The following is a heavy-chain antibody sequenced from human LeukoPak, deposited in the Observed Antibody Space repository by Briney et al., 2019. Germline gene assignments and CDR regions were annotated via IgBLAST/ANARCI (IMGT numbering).Heavy chain of an antibody. CDR2: INSDGSST. J-gene: IGHJ6*02. Sequence: PGGSLRLSCAASGFTFSSYWMHWVRQTPGKGLVWVLRINSDGSSTSYADSVKGRFTISRDNAKNTLYVQMNSLRAEDTAVYYCARGAYGMNVWGQGTTVTVSS. CDR3: ARGAYGMNV. V-gene: IGHV3-74*01. CDR1: GFTFSSYW.